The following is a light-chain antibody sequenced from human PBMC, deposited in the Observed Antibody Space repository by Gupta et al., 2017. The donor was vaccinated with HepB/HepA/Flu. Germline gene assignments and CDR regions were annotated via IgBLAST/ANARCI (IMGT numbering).Light chain of an antibody. V-gene: IGLV2-11*01. Sequence: QSTLTPPPSVSGPPGQSVTISSTGTSNDVGGSNYLSWYQQHPGKAPRLLVYDVDKRPSDVSVRFVGSKSGNTATLTISGLQTADEADYYSCAYVIHDALAFGGGTKVTVL. CDR3: CAYVIHDALA. J-gene: IGLJ2*01. CDR2: DVD. CDR1: SNDVGGSNY.